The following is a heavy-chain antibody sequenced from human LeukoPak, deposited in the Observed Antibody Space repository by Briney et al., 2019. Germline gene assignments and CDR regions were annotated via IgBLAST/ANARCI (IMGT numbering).Heavy chain of an antibody. V-gene: IGHV4-59*01. CDR3: ARGTYSYGSGGAFDI. CDR1: GGSISSYY. J-gene: IGHJ3*02. Sequence: SETLSLTCTVSGGSISSYYWSWIRQPPGKGLEWIGYIYYSGSTNYNPSLKSRVTISVDTSKNQFSLKLSSVTAADTAVYYYARGTYSYGSGGAFDIWGQGTMVTVSS. CDR2: IYYSGST. D-gene: IGHD5-18*01.